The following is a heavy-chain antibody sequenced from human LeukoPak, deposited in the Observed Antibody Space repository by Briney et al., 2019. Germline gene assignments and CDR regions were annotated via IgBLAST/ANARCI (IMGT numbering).Heavy chain of an antibody. CDR1: GVTSGFTFSSRW. J-gene: IGHJ4*02. CDR3: HPLAYASK. Sequence: GGSLRLSCAVSGVTSGFTFSSRWMHWVRQAPGKGLEWVSVTKNDGSSTNYADSVRGRFTVSRDNAQNAVYLEMNSLRVEDTAIYYCHPLAYASKWGQGTLVTVSS. D-gene: IGHD2-8*01. CDR2: TKNDGSST. V-gene: IGHV3-74*01.